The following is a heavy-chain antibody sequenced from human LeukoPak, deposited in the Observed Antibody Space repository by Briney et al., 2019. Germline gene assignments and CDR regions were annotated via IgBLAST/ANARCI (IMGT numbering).Heavy chain of an antibody. CDR1: GGSISSGSYF. CDR3: ARWVRGRYYFDY. Sequence: PSETLSLTCTVSGGSISSGSYFWSWIRQPPGKGLEWIGEINHSGSTNYNPSLKSRVTISVDTSKNQFSLKLSSVTAADTAVYYCARWVRGRYYFDYWGQGTLVTVSS. CDR2: INHSGST. V-gene: IGHV4-39*07. J-gene: IGHJ4*02. D-gene: IGHD3-10*01.